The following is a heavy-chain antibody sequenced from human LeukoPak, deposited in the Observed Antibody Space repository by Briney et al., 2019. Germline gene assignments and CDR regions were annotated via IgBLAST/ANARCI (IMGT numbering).Heavy chain of an antibody. Sequence: SETLSLTCTVSGGSISSYYWSWIRQPPGKGLEWIGYIYTSGSTNYNPSLKSRVTISVDTSKNQFSLKLSSVTAADTAVYYCARFFRALDRNYDFWSGFDQWGQGTLVIVSS. CDR2: IYTSGST. CDR1: GGSISSYY. V-gene: IGHV4-4*09. J-gene: IGHJ4*02. CDR3: ARFFRALDRNYDFWSGFDQ. D-gene: IGHD3-3*01.